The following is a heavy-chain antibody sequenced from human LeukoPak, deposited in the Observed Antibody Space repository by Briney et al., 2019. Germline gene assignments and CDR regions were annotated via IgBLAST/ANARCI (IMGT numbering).Heavy chain of an antibody. Sequence: SETLSLTCAVYGGSFSGYYWSWIRQPPGKGLEWIGEINHSGSTNYTLSLKSRVTISVDTSKNQFSLKLSSVTAADTAVYYCARGGYSNYVRYNWFDPWGQGTLVTVSS. CDR1: GGSFSGYY. CDR2: INHSGST. D-gene: IGHD4-11*01. J-gene: IGHJ5*02. V-gene: IGHV4-34*01. CDR3: ARGGYSNYVRYNWFDP.